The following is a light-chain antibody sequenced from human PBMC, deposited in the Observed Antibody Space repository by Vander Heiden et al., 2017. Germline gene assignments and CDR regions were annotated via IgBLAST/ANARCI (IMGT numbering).Light chain of an antibody. Sequence: VTLGQPAAISSRSRQRLESSDGNTLLNWFQQRPGQAPRRPIYQVSNRDSGGPDRFSGSGSGTDFTLKISRVEAEDVAVYYCMQGTHWPRTFGQGTKVEI. V-gene: IGKV2-30*01. CDR1: QRLESSDGNTL. CDR3: MQGTHWPRT. CDR2: QVS. J-gene: IGKJ1*01.